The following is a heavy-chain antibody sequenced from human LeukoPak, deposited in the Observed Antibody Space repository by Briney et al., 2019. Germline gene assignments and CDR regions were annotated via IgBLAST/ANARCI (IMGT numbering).Heavy chain of an antibody. Sequence: NPSETLSLTCTVSGGSISSSSYYWGWIRQPPGKGLEWIGSIYYSGSTYYNPSLKSRVTISVDTSKNQFSLKLSSVTAADTAVYYCARDQRSYGQTTPNYFDYWGQGTLVTVSS. CDR2: IYYSGST. CDR3: ARDQRSYGQTTPNYFDY. D-gene: IGHD5-18*01. V-gene: IGHV4-39*07. CDR1: GGSISSSSYY. J-gene: IGHJ4*02.